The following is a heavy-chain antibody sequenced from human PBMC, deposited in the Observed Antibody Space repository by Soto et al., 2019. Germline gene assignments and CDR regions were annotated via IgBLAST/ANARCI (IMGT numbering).Heavy chain of an antibody. CDR3: ARVEVALDY. CDR1: GYSYTSYD. CDR2: MNPNSGNT. D-gene: IGHD1-1*01. Sequence: QVQLVQCGAEVKKPGASVKVSCKASGYSYTSYDINWVRQASGQGLEWMGWMNPNSGNTGCAQKFQGRVTMTRNTYISTAYMELSSLRSEDTAVYYCARVEVALDYWGQGTLVTVSS. J-gene: IGHJ4*02. V-gene: IGHV1-8*01.